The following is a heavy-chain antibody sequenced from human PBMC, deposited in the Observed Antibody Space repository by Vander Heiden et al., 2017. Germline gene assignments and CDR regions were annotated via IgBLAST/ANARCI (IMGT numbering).Heavy chain of an antibody. V-gene: IGHV1-69*10. CDR3: ARGYHDFWSGYHNWFDP. CDR2: IIPILGIA. D-gene: IGHD3-3*01. Sequence: QVQLVQSGAEVKKPGSSVKVSCKASGGTFSSYALSWVRQAPGQGLEWMGGIIPILGIANYAQKFQGRVTITADKSTSTAYMELSSLRSEDTAVYYCARGYHDFWSGYHNWFDPWGQGTLVTVSS. J-gene: IGHJ5*02. CDR1: GGTFSSYA.